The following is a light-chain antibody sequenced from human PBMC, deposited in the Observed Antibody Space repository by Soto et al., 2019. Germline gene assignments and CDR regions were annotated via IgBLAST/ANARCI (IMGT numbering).Light chain of an antibody. CDR3: CSYAGSSTYV. Sequence: QSVLTQPASVSGSHGQSITISCTGTSSDVGSYNLVSWYQQHPGKAPKLMIYEVSKRPSGVSNRFSGSKSGNTASLTISGLQAEDAADYYCCSYAGSSTYVFGTGTKVTVL. CDR1: SSDVGSYNL. V-gene: IGLV2-23*02. CDR2: EVS. J-gene: IGLJ1*01.